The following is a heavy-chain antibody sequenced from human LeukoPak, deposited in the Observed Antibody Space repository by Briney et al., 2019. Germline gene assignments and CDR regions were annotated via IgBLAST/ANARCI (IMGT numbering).Heavy chain of an antibody. CDR3: ARLPYGSGTDY. CDR2: ISYDGSDK. V-gene: IGHV3-30-3*01. Sequence: GGSLRLSCAASGXTFSDYAINWVRQAPGKGLEWVGVISYDGSDKYYADSVKGRFTISRDNSKNTLYLQMNSLRAEDTALYYCARLPYGSGTDYWGQGTLVTVSS. CDR1: GXTFSDYA. D-gene: IGHD3-10*01. J-gene: IGHJ4*02.